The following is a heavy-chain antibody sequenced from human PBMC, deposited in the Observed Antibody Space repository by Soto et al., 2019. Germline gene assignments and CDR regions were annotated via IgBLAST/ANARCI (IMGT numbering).Heavy chain of an antibody. J-gene: IGHJ6*02. CDR3: ARDQYCSGGSCYSVVGGSYGMDV. V-gene: IGHV4-34*01. CDR1: GGSFSGYY. CDR2: INHSGST. D-gene: IGHD2-15*01. Sequence: SETLSLTCAVYGGSFSGYYWSWIRQPPGKGLEWIGEINHSGSTNYNPSLKSRVTISVDTSKNQFSLKLSSVTAADTAVYYCARDQYCSGGSCYSVVGGSYGMDVWGQGTTVTVSS.